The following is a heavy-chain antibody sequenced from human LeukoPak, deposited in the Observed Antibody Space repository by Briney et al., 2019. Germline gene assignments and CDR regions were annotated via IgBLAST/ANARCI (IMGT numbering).Heavy chain of an antibody. J-gene: IGHJ4*02. D-gene: IGHD6-13*01. CDR2: IKHDGSDK. CDR3: TREAAAGIDY. V-gene: IGHV3-7*01. Sequence: GRSLRLSCAASGFPFSAYWMIWVRQVLGKGLQWVADIKHDGSDKYYVDSVKGRFTISRDNAKNSLYLQMNSLRAEDTAVYFCTREAAAGIDYWGQGTLVTASS. CDR1: GFPFSAYW.